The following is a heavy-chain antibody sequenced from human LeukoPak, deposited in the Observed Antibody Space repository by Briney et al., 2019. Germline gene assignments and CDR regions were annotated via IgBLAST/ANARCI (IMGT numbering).Heavy chain of an antibody. Sequence: GGSLRLSCGASGITFSSYSMNWVRQAPGKGLEWVSYISSSGSTKYYADSVKGRFTISRGNARNSLYLQMNSLRAEDTAVYFCAREGYCSSTSCYVGDPKYYYYGMDVWGQGTTVTVSS. J-gene: IGHJ6*02. CDR1: GITFSSYS. CDR2: ISSSGSTK. CDR3: AREGYCSSTSCYVGDPKYYYYGMDV. D-gene: IGHD2-2*01. V-gene: IGHV3-48*01.